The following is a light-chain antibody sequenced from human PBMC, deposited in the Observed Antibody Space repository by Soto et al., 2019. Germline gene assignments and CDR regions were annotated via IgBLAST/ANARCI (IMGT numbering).Light chain of an antibody. CDR1: SSDVGSYNH. CDR2: EGS. J-gene: IGLJ2*01. CDR3: CSYAGNSTPVV. V-gene: IGLV2-23*01. Sequence: QSALTQPASVSGSPGQSITLSCTGTSSDVGSYNHVSWYQQHPGKAPKLMIYEGSKRPSGVSNRFSGSKSGNTASLTISGLQAEDEADYYCCSYAGNSTPVVFGGGTKLTVL.